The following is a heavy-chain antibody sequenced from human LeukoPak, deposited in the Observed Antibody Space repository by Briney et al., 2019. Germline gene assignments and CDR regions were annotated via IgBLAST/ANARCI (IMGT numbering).Heavy chain of an antibody. V-gene: IGHV3-23*01. CDR2: ISGSGGST. CDR1: GFTFSSYA. D-gene: IGHD3-9*01. J-gene: IGHJ4*02. CDR3: AKVLYYDILTGYYGEIDY. Sequence: PGGSLRLSCAASGFTFSSYAMSWVRQAPGKGLEWVSAISGSGGSTYYADSVKGRFTISRDNSKNTLYLQMNSLRAEDTAVYYCAKVLYYDILTGYYGEIDYWGQGTLVTVSS.